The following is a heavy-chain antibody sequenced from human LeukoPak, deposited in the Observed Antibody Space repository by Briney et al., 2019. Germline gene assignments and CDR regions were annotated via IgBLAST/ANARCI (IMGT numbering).Heavy chain of an antibody. CDR1: GGSISSGSFY. J-gene: IGHJ4*02. V-gene: IGHV4-61*02. D-gene: IGHD5-24*01. CDR3: ARERPGGYNNYYFDY. Sequence: SETLSLTCTVSGGSISSGSFYWSWVRQPAGKGLEWIGRIYSSGSINYNPSLKSRVTISGDTSKNQFFLKVSSVSGADTAVYYCARERPGGYNNYYFDYWGQGTLVTVS. CDR2: IYSSGSI.